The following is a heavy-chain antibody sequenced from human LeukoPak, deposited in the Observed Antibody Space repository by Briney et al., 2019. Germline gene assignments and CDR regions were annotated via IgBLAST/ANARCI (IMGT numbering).Heavy chain of an antibody. V-gene: IGHV3-49*03. D-gene: IGHD4-23*01. CDR3: TREAYGGTYAFDI. J-gene: IGHJ3*02. Sequence: PGGSLRLSCTASGFTFGDYAMSWFRQAPGKGLEWVGFIRSKAYGGTTEYAASVKGRFTISRDDSKSIAYQQMTSLKTEDTAVYYCTREAYGGTYAFDIWGQGTMVTVSS. CDR2: IRSKAYGGTT. CDR1: GFTFGDYA.